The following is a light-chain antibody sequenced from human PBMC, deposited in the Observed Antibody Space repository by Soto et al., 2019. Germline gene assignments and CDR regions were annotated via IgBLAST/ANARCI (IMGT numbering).Light chain of an antibody. CDR3: VAWDASLRGYV. CDR1: NSNVGNYY. CDR2: YNN. V-gene: IGLV1-47*02. J-gene: IGLJ1*01. Sequence: QSVLTQPPSASGTPGQRVTMSCSGSNSNVGNYYVSWYQHLPGTAPKLLIYYNNQRPSGVPDRFSGSKSGTSASLAISGLRSEDESDDYCVAWDASLRGYVFGTGTKLTVL.